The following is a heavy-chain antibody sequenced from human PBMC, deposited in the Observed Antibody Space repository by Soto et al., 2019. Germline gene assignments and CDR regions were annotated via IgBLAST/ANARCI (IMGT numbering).Heavy chain of an antibody. CDR2: ISSSSSYI. D-gene: IGHD5-18*01. V-gene: IGHV3-21*01. Sequence: GGSLRLSCAASGFTFSSYSMNWVRQAPGKGLEWVSSISSSSSYIYYADSVKGRFTISRDNAKNSLYLQMNSLRAEDTAVYYCARDLTDGVPGYSYGDYWGQGTLVTVSS. CDR1: GFTFSSYS. CDR3: ARDLTDGVPGYSYGDY. J-gene: IGHJ4*02.